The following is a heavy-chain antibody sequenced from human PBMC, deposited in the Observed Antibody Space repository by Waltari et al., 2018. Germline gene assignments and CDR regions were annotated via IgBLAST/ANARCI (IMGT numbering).Heavy chain of an antibody. CDR2: VEPEDGET. V-gene: IGHV1-69-2*01. Sequence: EVQLVQSGAEVKKPGATVKISCKASGYTFTDYYMHWVQQAPGKGLEWMGGVEPEDGETIYAEKCQGRVTITADTSTDTAYMELSSLRSEDTAVYYCATQLRFLEWLPDDYWGQGTLVTVSS. CDR1: GYTFTDYY. CDR3: ATQLRFLEWLPDDY. J-gene: IGHJ4*02. D-gene: IGHD3-3*01.